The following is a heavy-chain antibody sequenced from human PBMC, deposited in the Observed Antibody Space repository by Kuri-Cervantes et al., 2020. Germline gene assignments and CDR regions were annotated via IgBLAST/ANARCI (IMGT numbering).Heavy chain of an antibody. CDR1: GFTFSSYG. V-gene: IGHV3-30*03. CDR2: ISYDGSNK. CDR3: ASSRCSGSCPFDY. Sequence: GGSLRLSCAASGFTFSSYGMHWVRQAPGKGLEWVAVISYDGSNKYYADSVKGRFTISRDNAKNSLYLQMNSLRAEDTAVYYCASSRCSGSCPFDYWGQGTPVTVSS. D-gene: IGHD1-26*01. J-gene: IGHJ4*02.